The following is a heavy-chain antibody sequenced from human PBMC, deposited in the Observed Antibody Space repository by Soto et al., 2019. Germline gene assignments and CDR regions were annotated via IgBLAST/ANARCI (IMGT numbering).Heavy chain of an antibody. V-gene: IGHV2-5*02. CDR2: IYWDDDK. J-gene: IGHJ4*02. D-gene: IGHD3-9*01. CDR1: GFSLSTSGLG. Sequence: QITLKESGPTLVKPTQTLTLTCTFSGFSLSTSGLGVGWIRQPPGKALEWLAVIYWDDDKRYSPSLKSRLTLTNDTAKNQVVLTMTHMDPVDTATYYCAHRIDRSYFDYWGQGTLVTVSS. CDR3: AHRIDRSYFDY.